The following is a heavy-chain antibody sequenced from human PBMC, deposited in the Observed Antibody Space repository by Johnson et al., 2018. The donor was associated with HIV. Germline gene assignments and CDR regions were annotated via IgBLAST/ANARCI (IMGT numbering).Heavy chain of an antibody. Sequence: QVQLVEFGGGLVQPGGSLRLSCAASGFTFSSYGMHWVRQAPGKGLEWVAFIRYDGSNKYYADSVKGRFTISRDNSKNTLYLQMNSLRAEDTAVYYCAATYYYDSSGSRYPFDIWGQGTMVTVSS. V-gene: IGHV3-30*02. D-gene: IGHD3-22*01. J-gene: IGHJ3*02. CDR1: GFTFSSYG. CDR2: IRYDGSNK. CDR3: AATYYYDSSGSRYPFDI.